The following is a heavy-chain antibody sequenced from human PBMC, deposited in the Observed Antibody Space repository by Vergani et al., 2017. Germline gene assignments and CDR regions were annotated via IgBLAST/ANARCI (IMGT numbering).Heavy chain of an antibody. V-gene: IGHV4-39*01. Sequence: QVQLQESGPGLVKPSETLSLTCTVSGGSISSSSYYWGWIRQPPGKGLEWIGSIYYSGSTYYNPSLKSRVTISVDTSKNQFSLKLSSVTAADTAVYYCARHRRYIVLMVYAHFDYWGQGTLVTVSS. CDR2: IYYSGST. J-gene: IGHJ4*02. D-gene: IGHD2-8*01. CDR3: ARHRRYIVLMVYAHFDY. CDR1: GGSISSSSYY.